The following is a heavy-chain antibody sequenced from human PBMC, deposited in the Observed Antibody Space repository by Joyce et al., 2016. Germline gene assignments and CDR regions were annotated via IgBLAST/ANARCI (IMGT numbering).Heavy chain of an antibody. CDR1: GGSIDNKH. CDR3: VRTSEYVDD. D-gene: IGHD1-26*01. J-gene: IGHJ4*02. V-gene: IGHV4-59*01. CDR2: VYYTGTP. Sequence: QLQLQESGPGLVKPSETLSLTCSVSGGSIDNKHWTWIRQSPGKGLEWIGHVYYTGTPTYSPSLKNRVAISSDTSKRHVSLKLTSLTAADTAVYYCVRTSEYVDDWGQGTPVTVSS.